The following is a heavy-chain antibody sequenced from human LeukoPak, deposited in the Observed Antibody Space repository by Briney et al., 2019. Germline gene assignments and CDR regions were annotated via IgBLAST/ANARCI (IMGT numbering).Heavy chain of an antibody. D-gene: IGHD3-22*01. CDR3: ARDSSGYPDAFDI. CDR2: FFYSGST. Sequence: SQTLSLTCTVSGGSISSGGYYWSWIRQHPEKGLEWIGYFFYSGSTYYNPSLKSRLTISVDTSRNQFSLKLSSVTAADTAVYYCARDSSGYPDAFDIWGQGTMVTVPS. V-gene: IGHV4-31*03. J-gene: IGHJ3*02. CDR1: GGSISSGGYY.